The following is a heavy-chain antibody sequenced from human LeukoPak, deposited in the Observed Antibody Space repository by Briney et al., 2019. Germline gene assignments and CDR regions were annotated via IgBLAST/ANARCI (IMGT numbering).Heavy chain of an antibody. V-gene: IGHV1-18*01. CDR3: ARDEYCSGGSCYPWDFQH. CDR2: ISAYNGNT. CDR1: GYTFTSYG. Sequence: ASVTVSCTASGYTFTSYGISWVRQAPGQGLEWMGWISAYNGNTNYAQKLQGRVTMTTDTSTSTAYMELRSLRSDDTAVYYCARDEYCSGGSCYPWDFQHWGQGTLVTVSS. J-gene: IGHJ1*01. D-gene: IGHD2-15*01.